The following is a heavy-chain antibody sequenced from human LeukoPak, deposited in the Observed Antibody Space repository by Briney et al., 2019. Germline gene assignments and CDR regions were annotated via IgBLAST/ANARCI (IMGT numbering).Heavy chain of an antibody. CDR2: IYYSGST. CDR1: GGSISSSSYY. D-gene: IGHD3-22*01. J-gene: IGHJ4*02. V-gene: IGHV4-39*01. Sequence: SETLFLTCTVSGGSISSSSYYWGWIRQPPGKGLEWIGSIYYSGSTYYNPSLKSRVTISVDTSKNQFSLKLTSVTATDTAVYYCARHLFGSGYYPDYWGQGTLVTVSS. CDR3: ARHLFGSGYYPDY.